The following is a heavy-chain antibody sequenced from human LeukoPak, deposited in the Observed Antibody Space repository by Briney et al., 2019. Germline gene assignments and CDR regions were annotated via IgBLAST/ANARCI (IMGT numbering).Heavy chain of an antibody. CDR1: GYTFTDYF. V-gene: IGHV1-2*06. CDR2: INPNNGGT. Sequence: ASVKVSCKASGYTFTDYFIHWVRQAPGQGLEWMGRINPNNGGTNYAQKFQGRVTMTRDMSMSTAYMELSRLRSVDTAVYYCAGEDNSSGYRPFEIWGQGTMVTVPS. CDR3: AGEDNSSGYRPFEI. J-gene: IGHJ3*02. D-gene: IGHD3-22*01.